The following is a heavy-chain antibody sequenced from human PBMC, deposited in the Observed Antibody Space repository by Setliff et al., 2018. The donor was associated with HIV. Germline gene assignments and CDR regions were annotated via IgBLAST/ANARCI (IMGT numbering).Heavy chain of an antibody. V-gene: IGHV4-34*01. J-gene: IGHJ5*02. CDR2: ITHSGST. Sequence: SETLSLTCAVYGGSFINYYWSWIRQSPGKGLEWIGEITHSGSTNYNPSLKSRVTISVDTSKNQFSLKLTSVTAADTAVYYCAKQTVSSSWSNWFDPWGQGTLVTVSS. CDR3: AKQTVSSSWSNWFDP. CDR1: GGSFINYY. D-gene: IGHD6-13*01.